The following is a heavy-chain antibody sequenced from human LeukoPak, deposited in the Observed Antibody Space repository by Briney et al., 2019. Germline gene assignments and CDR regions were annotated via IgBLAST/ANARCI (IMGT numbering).Heavy chain of an antibody. CDR1: GFTFSSYW. Sequence: GGSLRPSCAASGFTFSSYWMHWVRQAPGKGLVWVSRINTDGSSTSYADSVKGRFTISRGNAKNTLYLQMNSLRAEDTAVYYCARDGYNYYMDVWGKGTTVTVSS. CDR3: ARDGYNYYMDV. CDR2: INTDGSST. J-gene: IGHJ6*03. V-gene: IGHV3-74*01.